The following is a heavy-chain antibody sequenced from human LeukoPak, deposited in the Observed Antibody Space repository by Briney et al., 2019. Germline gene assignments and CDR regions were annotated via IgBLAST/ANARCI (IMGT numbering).Heavy chain of an antibody. CDR1: GLTVSSNY. D-gene: IGHD3-22*01. V-gene: IGHV3-53*01. CDR2: IYSGGST. J-gene: IGHJ4*02. Sequence: GGSLRLSCAASGLTVSSNYMSWVRQAPGKGLEWVSVIYSGGSTYYADSVKGRFTISRDNSKNTLYLQMNSLRAEDTAVYYCARGTKYYYDSSGYYYGYYFDYWGQGTLVTVSS. CDR3: ARGTKYYYDSSGYYYGYYFDY.